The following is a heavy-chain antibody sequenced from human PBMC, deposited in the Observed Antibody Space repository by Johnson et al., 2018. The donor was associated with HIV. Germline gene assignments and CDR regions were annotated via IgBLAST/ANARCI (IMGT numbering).Heavy chain of an antibody. CDR3: ARDQGELRRTHAFDI. Sequence: VQLVESGGGLIQPGGSLRLSCAASGFTVSSNYMSWVRQAPGKGLEWVSVIYSGGRTYYADSVKGRFTISRDNSRNTLYLQMNSLRHEDTAVYYCARDQGELRRTHAFDIWGQGTMVTVSS. J-gene: IGHJ3*02. D-gene: IGHD1-14*01. CDR1: GFTVSSNY. CDR2: IYSGGRT. V-gene: IGHV3-66*03.